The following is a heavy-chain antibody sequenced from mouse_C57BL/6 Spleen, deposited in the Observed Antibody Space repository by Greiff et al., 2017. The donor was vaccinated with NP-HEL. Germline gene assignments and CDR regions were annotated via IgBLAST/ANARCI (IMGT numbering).Heavy chain of an antibody. J-gene: IGHJ2*01. CDR1: GYSFTGYY. D-gene: IGHD1-1*01. Sequence: VQLKQSGPELVKPGASVKISCKASGYSFTGYYMNWVKQSPEKSLEWIGEINPSTGGTTYNQKFKAKATLTVDKSSSTAYMQLKSLTSEDSAVFYCARFITTVVDAFDYWGQGTTLTVSS. CDR3: ARFITTVVDAFDY. CDR2: INPSTGGT. V-gene: IGHV1-42*01.